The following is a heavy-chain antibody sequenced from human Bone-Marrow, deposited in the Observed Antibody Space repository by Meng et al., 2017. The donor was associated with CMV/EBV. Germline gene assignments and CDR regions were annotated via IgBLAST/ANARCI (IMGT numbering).Heavy chain of an antibody. D-gene: IGHD2-2*01. CDR2: ISWNSGSI. CDR3: AKDIGCSSTSCYHGMDV. V-gene: IGHV3-9*01. Sequence: GGSLRLSCAASGFTFDDYAMHWVRQAPGKGLEWVSGISWNSGSIGYADSVKGRFTISRDNSKNSLYLQMNSLRTEDTALYYCAKDIGCSSTSCYHGMDVWGQGPMVTVSS. CDR1: GFTFDDYA. J-gene: IGHJ6*02.